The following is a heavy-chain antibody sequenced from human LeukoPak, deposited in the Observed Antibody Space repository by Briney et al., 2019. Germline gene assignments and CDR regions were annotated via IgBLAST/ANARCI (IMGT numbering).Heavy chain of an antibody. Sequence: PGRSLRLSCAASGFTFSSYGMHWVRQAPGKGLEWVAIISYDGSNKYYADSVKGRFTISRDNSNNTLYLQMNSLRAEDTAMYYCAREYYDNSGGEDAFDIWGPGTMVTVSS. D-gene: IGHD3-22*01. CDR1: GFTFSSYG. J-gene: IGHJ3*02. CDR2: ISYDGSNK. V-gene: IGHV3-30*03. CDR3: AREYYDNSGGEDAFDI.